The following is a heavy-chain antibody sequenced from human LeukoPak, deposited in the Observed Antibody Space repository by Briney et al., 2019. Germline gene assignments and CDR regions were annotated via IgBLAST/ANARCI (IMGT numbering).Heavy chain of an antibody. D-gene: IGHD3-22*01. Sequence: GGSLRLSCAASGFTVSRNYMSWVRQAPGKGLVWVSIIYSGGSTYYADSVKGRFTISRDISKNTLYLQMNSLRAEDTAVYYCARLMDDSSGCFPDAFDIWGQGTMVTVSS. CDR2: IYSGGST. J-gene: IGHJ3*02. CDR3: ARLMDDSSGCFPDAFDI. V-gene: IGHV3-66*04. CDR1: GFTVSRNY.